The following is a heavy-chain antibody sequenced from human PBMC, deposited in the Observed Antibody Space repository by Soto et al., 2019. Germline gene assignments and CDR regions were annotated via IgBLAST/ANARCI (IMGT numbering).Heavy chain of an antibody. D-gene: IGHD3-3*01. CDR2: INHSGST. J-gene: IGHJ6*03. V-gene: IGHV4-34*01. CDR3: ARAVPPYYDFWSGYQNHYYMDV. Sequence: SETLSLTCAVYGGSFSGYYWSWIRQPPGKGLEWIGEINHSGSTNYNPSLKSRVTISVDTSKNQFSLKLSSVTAADTAVYYCARAVPPYYDFWSGYQNHYYMDVWGKGTTVTVSS. CDR1: GGSFSGYY.